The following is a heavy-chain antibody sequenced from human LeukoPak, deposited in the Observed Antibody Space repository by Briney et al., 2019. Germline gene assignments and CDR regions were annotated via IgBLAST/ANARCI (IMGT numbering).Heavy chain of an antibody. J-gene: IGHJ4*02. D-gene: IGHD2-21*02. CDR2: ISGGDGDT. Sequence: PGGSLRLSCAASGFTFSTYAMTWVRQAPGKGLEWVSGISGGDGDTNYADSVKGRFTISRDNSKITLYLEMNSLRAEDTAVYFCAKGDWADYWGQGTLVTVSS. CDR3: AKGDWADY. V-gene: IGHV3-23*01. CDR1: GFTFSTYA.